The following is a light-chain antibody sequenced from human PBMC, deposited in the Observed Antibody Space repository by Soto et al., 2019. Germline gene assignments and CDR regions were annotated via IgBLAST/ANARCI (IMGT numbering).Light chain of an antibody. CDR3: SSYASSSFPWV. CDR2: DVN. V-gene: IGLV2-14*03. Sequence: QSALTQPASVSASPGQSITISCTGTSSDVGGHNYVSWYQQYPGKAPKLMIYDVNNRPSGVSNRFSGSKSGNTASLTISGLQAEDEADYYCSSYASSSFPWVFGGGTQLTVL. CDR1: SSDVGGHNY. J-gene: IGLJ3*02.